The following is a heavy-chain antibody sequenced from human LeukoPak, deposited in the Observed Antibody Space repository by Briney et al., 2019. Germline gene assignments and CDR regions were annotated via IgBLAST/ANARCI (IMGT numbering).Heavy chain of an antibody. CDR3: ARDRGGSGWFGGEFDY. J-gene: IGHJ4*02. V-gene: IGHV3-33*01. CDR2: IWYDGSIQ. Sequence: GRSLRLSCAASGFTFSSYGMHWVRQAPGKGLEWVAAIWYDGSIQYYADSVKGRFTISRDNSKNTLYLQMDSLRAEDTAVYYCARDRGGSGWFGGEFDYWGQGTLVTVSS. CDR1: GFTFSSYG. D-gene: IGHD6-19*01.